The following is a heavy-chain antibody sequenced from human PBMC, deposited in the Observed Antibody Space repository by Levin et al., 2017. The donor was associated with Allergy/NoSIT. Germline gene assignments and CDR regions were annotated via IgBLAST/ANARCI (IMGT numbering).Heavy chain of an antibody. V-gene: IGHV4-59*08. J-gene: IGHJ4*02. CDR2: IHYNGNT. CDR3: ARRSASAWNYYDY. D-gene: IGHD2-2*01. Sequence: SETLSLTCTVSGGSISSGYWSWIRQPPGKGLEWIGNIHYNGNTNYNPSLKSRVTISLDTSKSQFSLKLTSVTAADTAMYYCARRSASAWNYYDYWGQGTLVTVSS. CDR1: GGSISSGY.